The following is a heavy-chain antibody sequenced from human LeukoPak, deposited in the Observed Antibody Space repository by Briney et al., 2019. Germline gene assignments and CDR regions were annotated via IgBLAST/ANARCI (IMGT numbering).Heavy chain of an antibody. J-gene: IGHJ4*02. CDR1: GYSFTTYW. V-gene: IGHV5-51*01. CDR3: ARHDGSGSYYSY. D-gene: IGHD1-26*01. CDR2: ISPDDSDI. Sequence: GQSLKISCKGSGYSFTTYWIACVRQMPGRGLEWMGIISPDDSDIRYSPSFQGHVTISADKSISTAYLQWSSLQASDAAMYYCARHDGSGSYYSYWCQGTLVTVSS.